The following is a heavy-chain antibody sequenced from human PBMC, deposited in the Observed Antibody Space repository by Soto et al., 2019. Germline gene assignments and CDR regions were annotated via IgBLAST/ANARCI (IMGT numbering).Heavy chain of an antibody. CDR1: GGTFSSYT. Sequence: ASVKVSCKASGGTFSSYTISWVRQAPGQGLEWMGRIIPILGIANYAQKFQGRVTITADKSTSTAYMELSSLRSEDTAVYYCASGERREGRNWFDPWGQGTLVTVSS. V-gene: IGHV1-69*02. CDR3: ASGERREGRNWFDP. CDR2: IIPILGIA. J-gene: IGHJ5*02. D-gene: IGHD1-1*01.